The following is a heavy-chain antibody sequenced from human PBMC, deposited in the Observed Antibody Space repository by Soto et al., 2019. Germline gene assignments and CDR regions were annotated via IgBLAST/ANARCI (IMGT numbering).Heavy chain of an antibody. CDR1: GFTVSSYS. V-gene: IGHV3-21*01. CDR3: ARDPTYYDILTDYYNGGRYIMDV. Sequence: PGGSLRLSCAASGFTVSSYSMNWVRQAPGKGLEWVSSISSSSSYIYYADSVKGRFTISRDNAKNSLYLQMNSLRAEDTAVYYCARDPTYYDILTDYYNGGRYIMDVWGKGTTVTVSS. D-gene: IGHD3-9*01. J-gene: IGHJ6*03. CDR2: ISSSSSYI.